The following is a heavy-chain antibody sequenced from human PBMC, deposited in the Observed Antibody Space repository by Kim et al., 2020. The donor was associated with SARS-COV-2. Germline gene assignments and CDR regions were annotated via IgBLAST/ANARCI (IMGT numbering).Heavy chain of an antibody. CDR3: ARGGTNQLAQV. CDR2: IFYSGTT. Sequence: SETLSLTCTVSGGSITNYYYNWIRQPPGKELEWMGYIFYSGTTNYNPSLKSRVTISLDTSKNQFSLKLTSVTAADTAVYFCARGGTNQLAQVWGQGTLV. D-gene: IGHD2-2*01. V-gene: IGHV4-59*13. CDR1: GGSITNYY. J-gene: IGHJ4*02.